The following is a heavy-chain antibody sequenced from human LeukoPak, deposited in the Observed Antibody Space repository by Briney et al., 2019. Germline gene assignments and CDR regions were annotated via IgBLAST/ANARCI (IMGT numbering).Heavy chain of an antibody. J-gene: IGHJ5*02. CDR2: IYTGGSA. CDR3: ARDSERNYYDSSGYYYVYNWFDP. V-gene: IGHV4-61*02. Sequence: PSETLSLTCTVSGGSISSGSYYWSWILQPAGKGLEWIGRIYTGGSANYNPSLKSRVTISVDTSKNQFSLKLSSVTAADTAVYYCARDSERNYYDSSGYYYVYNWFDPWGQGTLVTVSS. D-gene: IGHD3-22*01. CDR1: GGSISSGSYY.